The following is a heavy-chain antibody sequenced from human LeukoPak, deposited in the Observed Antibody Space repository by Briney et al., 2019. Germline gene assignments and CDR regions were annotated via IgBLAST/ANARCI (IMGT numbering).Heavy chain of an antibody. CDR1: GGSFSDHY. CDR2: INHSGTT. V-gene: IGHV4-34*01. D-gene: IGHD5-18*01. J-gene: IGHJ4*02. CDR3: ARKASHYSYGLRAIDY. Sequence: PSETLSLTCAVYGGSFSDHYWNWIRQPSGKGLEWIGEINHSGTTNYNASLKSRVTISVDTSKNHFSLKLNSMTAADTAVCYCARKASHYSYGLRAIDYWGQGNLVTVSS.